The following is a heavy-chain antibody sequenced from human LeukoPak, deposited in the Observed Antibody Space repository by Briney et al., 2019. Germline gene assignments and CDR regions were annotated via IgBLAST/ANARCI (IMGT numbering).Heavy chain of an antibody. J-gene: IGHJ4*02. CDR3: AKDCSGGSCYLSFDY. Sequence: GGSLRLSCGASGFTFSSYSMHWVRQAPGKGREGVASISISSSYISYADSVKGRFTIPRDNAKNSLYLQMNSLRAEDTAVYYCAKDCSGGSCYLSFDYWGQGTLATVSP. D-gene: IGHD2-15*01. V-gene: IGHV3-21*04. CDR2: ISISSSYI. CDR1: GFTFSSYS.